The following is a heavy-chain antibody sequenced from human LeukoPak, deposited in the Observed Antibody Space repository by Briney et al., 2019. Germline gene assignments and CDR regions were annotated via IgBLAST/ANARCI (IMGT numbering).Heavy chain of an antibody. Sequence: ASVKVSCKASGYTFTSYYMHWVRQAPGRGLEWMGIINPSGGSTSYAQKFQGRVTMTRDTSTSTVYMELSSLRSEDTAVYYCARVYRMNGSGSSLYYWGQGTLVTVSS. V-gene: IGHV1-46*01. CDR3: ARVYRMNGSGSSLYY. J-gene: IGHJ4*02. CDR1: GYTFTSYY. D-gene: IGHD3-10*01. CDR2: INPSGGST.